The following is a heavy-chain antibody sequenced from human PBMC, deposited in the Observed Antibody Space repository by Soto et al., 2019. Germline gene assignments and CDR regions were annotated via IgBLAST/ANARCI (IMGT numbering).Heavy chain of an antibody. V-gene: IGHV4-59*01. J-gene: IGHJ6*03. CDR1: GGSISSYY. CDR3: ARNHRYYLSV. Sequence: SKTLSLTCTVSGGSISSYYWSWIRQPPGKGLEWIGYIYYSGSTNYNPSLKSRVTISVDTSKNQFSLKLSSVTAADTAVYYCARNHRYYLSVRGKRTTVTVSS. CDR2: IYYSGST.